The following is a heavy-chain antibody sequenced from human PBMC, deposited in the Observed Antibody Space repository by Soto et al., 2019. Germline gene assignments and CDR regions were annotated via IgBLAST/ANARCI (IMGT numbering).Heavy chain of an antibody. CDR1: GFTFSSYG. Sequence: GGSLRLSCAASGFTFSSYGMHWVRQAPGKGLEWVAVIWYDGSNKYYADSVKGRFTISRDNSKNTLYLQMNSLRAEDTAVYYCARDHFNADPSEYYYGSGSRYGMDVWGQGTTVTVSS. J-gene: IGHJ6*02. V-gene: IGHV3-33*01. CDR3: ARDHFNADPSEYYYGSGSRYGMDV. D-gene: IGHD3-10*01. CDR2: IWYDGSNK.